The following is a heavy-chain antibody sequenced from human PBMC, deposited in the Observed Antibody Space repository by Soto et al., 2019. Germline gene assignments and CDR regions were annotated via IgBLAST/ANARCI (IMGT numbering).Heavy chain of an antibody. CDR3: ARRQQLFDY. CDR1: GYSISSGYY. Sequence: PSETLSLTCAVSGYSISSGYYWGWIRQPPGKGLEWIGSIHHSGSTYYNPSLKSRVTISVDTSKNQFSLKLSSVTAADTAVYYCARRQQLFDYWGQGTLVTVSS. V-gene: IGHV4-38-2*01. CDR2: IHHSGST. D-gene: IGHD6-13*01. J-gene: IGHJ4*02.